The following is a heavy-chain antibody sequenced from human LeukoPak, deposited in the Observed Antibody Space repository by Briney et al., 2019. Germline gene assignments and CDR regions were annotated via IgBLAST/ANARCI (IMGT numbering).Heavy chain of an antibody. CDR1: GGSISNYY. V-gene: IGHV4-59*01. J-gene: IGHJ3*02. CDR2: IYYSGTT. D-gene: IGHD3-10*01. CDR3: ARGRKVRGVLGAFDI. Sequence: SETLSLTCTVSGGSISNYYWNWIRQPPGKGLEWIGYIYYSGTTNYNPSLKSRVSMSVDTSKNQFSLKLSSVTAADTAVYYCARGRKVRGVLGAFDIWGQGTMVTVSS.